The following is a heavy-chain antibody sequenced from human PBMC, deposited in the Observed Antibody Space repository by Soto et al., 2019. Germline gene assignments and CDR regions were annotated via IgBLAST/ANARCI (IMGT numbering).Heavy chain of an antibody. CDR3: AREMGSTSWDYYYYYMDV. D-gene: IGHD2-2*01. J-gene: IGHJ6*03. CDR1: GFTFSSYG. Sequence: VQLVESGGGVVQPGRSLRLSCAASGFTFSSYGMHWVRQAPGKGLEWVAVIWYDGSNKYYADSVKGRFTISRDNSKNTLYLQMNSLRAEDTAVYYCAREMGSTSWDYYYYYMDVWGKGTTVTVSS. V-gene: IGHV3-33*01. CDR2: IWYDGSNK.